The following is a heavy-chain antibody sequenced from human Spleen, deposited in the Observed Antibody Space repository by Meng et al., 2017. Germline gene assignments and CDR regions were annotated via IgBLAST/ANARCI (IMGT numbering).Heavy chain of an antibody. Sequence: SVKVSCKASGGTFSSYAISWVRQAAGQGLEWMGGIIPIFGTANYAQKFQGRVTITADESTSTAYMELSSLRSEDTAVYYCASQRYCGGDCYYRLDYWGQGTLVTVSS. CDR1: GGTFSSYA. D-gene: IGHD2-21*02. CDR2: IIPIFGTA. CDR3: ASQRYCGGDCYYRLDY. J-gene: IGHJ4*02. V-gene: IGHV1-69*13.